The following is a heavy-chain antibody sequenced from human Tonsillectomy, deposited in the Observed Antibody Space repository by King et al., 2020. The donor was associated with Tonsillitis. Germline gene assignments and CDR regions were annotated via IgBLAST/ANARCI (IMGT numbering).Heavy chain of an antibody. D-gene: IGHD6-13*01. CDR1: GYTLTDYY. CDR2: INAKSGGT. Sequence: VQLVESGAEVKKPGASVKVSCKASGYTLTDYYMHWVRQAPGQGLEWMGWINAKSGGTNYAQKFQGRDPMTRDTSIRTAYMGLSRVRSDDTAVYYCARDPSRGAATADDAFDIWGQGTMVTVS. V-gene: IGHV1-2*02. CDR3: ARDPSRGAATADDAFDI. J-gene: IGHJ3*02.